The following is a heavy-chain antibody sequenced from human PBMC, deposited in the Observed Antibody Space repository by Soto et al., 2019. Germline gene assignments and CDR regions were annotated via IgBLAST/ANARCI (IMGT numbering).Heavy chain of an antibody. J-gene: IGHJ1*01. Sequence: GGSLRLSCAASGFTFSNGWMHWGRQAPGKGLVWVSRINEDGSSTTYVDSVKGRFTISRDNAKNTLYLQMNSLRAEDTAVYYCARDHSDSSAGDDAFWGQGRLVTVYS. V-gene: IGHV3-74*03. CDR2: INEDGSST. CDR3: ARDHSDSSAGDDAF. D-gene: IGHD6-19*01. CDR1: GFTFSNGW.